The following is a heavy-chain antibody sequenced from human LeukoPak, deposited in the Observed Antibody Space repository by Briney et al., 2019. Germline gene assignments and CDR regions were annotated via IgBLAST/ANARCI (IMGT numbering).Heavy chain of an antibody. CDR3: AREPRHGYQAQYYYMDV. CDR2: ISSSSSTI. CDR1: GFTFSSYS. J-gene: IGHJ6*03. V-gene: IGHV3-48*01. Sequence: LSGGSLRLSCAASGFTFSSYSMNWVRQAPGKGLEWVSYISSSSSTIYYADSVKGRFTISRDNAKNSLYLQMNSLRAEDTAVYYCAREPRHGYQAQYYYMDVWGKGTTVTVSS. D-gene: IGHD2-2*01.